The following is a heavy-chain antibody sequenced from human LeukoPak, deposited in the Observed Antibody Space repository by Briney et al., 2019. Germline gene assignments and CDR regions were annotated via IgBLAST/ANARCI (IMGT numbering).Heavy chain of an antibody. Sequence: PGGSLRLFCAASGFTFSGYEMNWVSQAPGKGLVWVLYISRRGSTIYYADSVKSQFTDSRDNAKNELYLQMNSLRVEDTAVYYCAKSDCCVPWGQGTLVTVSS. J-gene: IGHJ5*02. V-gene: IGHV3-48*03. CDR2: ISRRGSTI. CDR3: AKSDCCVP. CDR1: GFTFSGYE.